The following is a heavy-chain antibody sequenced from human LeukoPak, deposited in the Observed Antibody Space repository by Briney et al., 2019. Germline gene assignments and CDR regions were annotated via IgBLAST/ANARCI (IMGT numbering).Heavy chain of an antibody. CDR2: INWKTGNG. J-gene: IGHJ2*01. CDR3: TRRAARWQFDL. Sequence: GRSLRLSCAGSGFTFGGYGMHWVRQAPGRGLEWVSGINWKTGNGIYADSVKGRFTISRDNAKNSLYLQMSSLRAEDTALYYCTRRAARWQFDLWGRGTLLTVSS. CDR1: GFTFGGYG. V-gene: IGHV3-9*01. D-gene: IGHD5-24*01.